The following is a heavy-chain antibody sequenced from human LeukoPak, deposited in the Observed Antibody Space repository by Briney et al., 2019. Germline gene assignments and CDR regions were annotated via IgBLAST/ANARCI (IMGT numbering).Heavy chain of an antibody. CDR2: IWYDGSYK. Sequence: PGGSLRLSCAASGFTFSNYGMHWVRQAPGKGLDWVAVIWYDGSYKYYADSVKGRFTIPRDNSKNTLYLQMNSLRAEDTAVYYCAKVVQYTASTGAGLDYWGQGTLVTVSS. J-gene: IGHJ4*02. CDR3: AKVVQYTASTGAGLDY. V-gene: IGHV3-33*06. CDR1: GFTFSNYG. D-gene: IGHD6-13*01.